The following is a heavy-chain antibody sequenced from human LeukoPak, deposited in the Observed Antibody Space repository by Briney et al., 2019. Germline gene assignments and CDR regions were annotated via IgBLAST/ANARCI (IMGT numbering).Heavy chain of an antibody. V-gene: IGHV3-7*01. Sequence: GGSLRLSCVPSRFTFSNSWMIWVREAPGKGPEGVASIKQDGSEKYYVDSVKGRFTISKDNAKNSLYLQMNSLRVEDMAIYYCARDRGPNTFDYWGQGTLVTVSS. CDR1: RFTFSNSW. CDR2: IKQDGSEK. J-gene: IGHJ4*02. D-gene: IGHD3-10*01. CDR3: ARDRGPNTFDY.